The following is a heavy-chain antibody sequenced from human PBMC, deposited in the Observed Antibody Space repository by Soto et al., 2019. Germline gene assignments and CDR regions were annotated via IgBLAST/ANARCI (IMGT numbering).Heavy chain of an antibody. CDR3: ARDPRNQDIVLMVYATGGYYYYGMDV. CDR2: INAGNGNT. D-gene: IGHD2-8*01. J-gene: IGHJ6*02. V-gene: IGHV1-3*01. Sequence: ASVKVSCKASGYTFTSYAMHWVRQAPGQRLEWMGWINAGNGNTKYSQKFQGRVTITRDTSASTAYMELSSLRSEDTAVYYCARDPRNQDIVLMVYATGGYYYYGMDVWGQGTKVTVSS. CDR1: GYTFTSYA.